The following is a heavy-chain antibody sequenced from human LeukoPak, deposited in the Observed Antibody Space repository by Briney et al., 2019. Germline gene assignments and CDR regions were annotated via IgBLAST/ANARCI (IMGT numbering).Heavy chain of an antibody. V-gene: IGHV3-30-3*01. J-gene: IGHJ4*02. CDR1: GFTFSSYA. Sequence: GRSLRLSCAASGFTFSSYAMHWVRQAPGKGLEWVAVISYDGSNKYYADSVKGRFTISRDNSMNTLYLQMNSLRAEDTAVYYCARGEVTLHWGQGTLVTVSS. CDR2: ISYDGSNK. D-gene: IGHD4-23*01. CDR3: ARGEVTLH.